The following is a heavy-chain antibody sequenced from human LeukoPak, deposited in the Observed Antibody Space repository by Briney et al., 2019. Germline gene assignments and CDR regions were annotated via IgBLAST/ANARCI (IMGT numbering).Heavy chain of an antibody. V-gene: IGHV4-39*01. CDR1: GVSISSSNPY. D-gene: IGHD6-13*01. CDR2: IYYSGST. Sequence: SETLSLTCTVSGVSISSSNPYWGWIRQPPGKGLEWIGSIYYSGSTYYNPSLKSRVTISVDTSKNQFSLKLSSVTAADTAVYYCASSISSSWARGFDPWGQGTLVTVSS. CDR3: ASSISSSWARGFDP. J-gene: IGHJ5*02.